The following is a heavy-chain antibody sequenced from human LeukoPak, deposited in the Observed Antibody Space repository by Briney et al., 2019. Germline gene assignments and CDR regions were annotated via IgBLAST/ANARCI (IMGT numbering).Heavy chain of an antibody. CDR1: GYTLTELS. J-gene: IGHJ4*02. V-gene: IGHV3-30*18. CDR3: AKDLDAYYYDSSGYYARQFFDY. Sequence: SCKVSGYTLTELSMHWVRQAPGKGLEGVAVISYDGSNKYYADSVKGRFTISRDNSKNTLYLQMNSLRAEDTAVYYCAKDLDAYYYDSSGYYARQFFDYWGQGTLVTVSS. CDR2: ISYDGSNK. D-gene: IGHD3-22*01.